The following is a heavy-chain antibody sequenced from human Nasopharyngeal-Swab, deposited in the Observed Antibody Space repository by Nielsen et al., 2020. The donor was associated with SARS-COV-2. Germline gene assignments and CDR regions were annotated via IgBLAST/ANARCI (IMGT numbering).Heavy chain of an antibody. V-gene: IGHV4-30-2*04. CDR2: IYHSGST. Sequence: WIRQPPGKGLEWIGYIYHSGSTYYNPSLKSRVTISADTSKNQFSLKLSSVTAADTAVYYCARADIVVVPAAPIYYMDVWGKGTTVTVSS. D-gene: IGHD2-2*01. CDR3: ARADIVVVPAAPIYYMDV. J-gene: IGHJ6*03.